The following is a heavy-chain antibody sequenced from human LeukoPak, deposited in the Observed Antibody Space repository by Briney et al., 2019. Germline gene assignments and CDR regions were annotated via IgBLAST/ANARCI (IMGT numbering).Heavy chain of an antibody. CDR2: INPNSGGT. Sequence: EASVKVSCKASGYTFTGYYMHWVRQAPRQGLEWMGWINPNSGGTNYAQKFQGRVTMTRDTSISTAYMELSRLRSDDTAVYYCVEDRYYYYGMDVWGQGTTVTVSS. V-gene: IGHV1-2*02. J-gene: IGHJ6*02. CDR3: VEDRYYYYGMDV. CDR1: GYTFTGYY.